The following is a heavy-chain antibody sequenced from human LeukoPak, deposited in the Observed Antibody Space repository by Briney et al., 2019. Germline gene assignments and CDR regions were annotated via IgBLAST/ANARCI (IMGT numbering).Heavy chain of an antibody. V-gene: IGHV4-31*03. J-gene: IGHJ4*02. CDR3: ARHGYCSSTSCYSRFDN. CDR1: GGSISSGGYH. D-gene: IGHD2-2*03. CDR2: IYYSGST. Sequence: SETLSLTCTVSGGSISSGGYHWSWIRQHPGKGLEWIGYIYYSGSTYYNPSLKSRVTISVDTSKNQFSLKLSSVTAADTAVYYCARHGYCSSTSCYSRFDNWGQGTLVTVSS.